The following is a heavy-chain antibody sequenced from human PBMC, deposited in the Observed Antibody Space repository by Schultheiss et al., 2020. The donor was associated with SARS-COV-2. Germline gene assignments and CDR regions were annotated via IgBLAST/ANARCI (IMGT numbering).Heavy chain of an antibody. Sequence: SETLSLTCTVSGGSISSGGYYWSWIRQHPGKGLEWIGYIYYSGSTYYNPSLKSRVTISVDTSKNQFSLKLSSVTAADTAVYYCARGGSSWYLYYFDYWGQGTLVTVSS. V-gene: IGHV4-31*03. CDR2: IYYSGST. CDR1: GGSISSGGYY. J-gene: IGHJ4*02. CDR3: ARGGSSWYLYYFDY. D-gene: IGHD6-13*01.